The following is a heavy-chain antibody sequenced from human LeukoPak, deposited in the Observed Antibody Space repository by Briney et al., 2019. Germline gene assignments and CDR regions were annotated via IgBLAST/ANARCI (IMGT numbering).Heavy chain of an antibody. CDR3: AVSCALGGGDCYSLNY. D-gene: IGHD2-21*02. CDR1: GFTFSSYG. Sequence: PGGSLRLSCAASGFTFSSYGMHWVRQAPGKGLEWVAVISYDGSNKYYADPVKGRFTISRDNSKNTLYLQMNSLRAEDTAVYYCAVSCALGGGDCYSLNYWGQGTLVIVSS. CDR2: ISYDGSNK. J-gene: IGHJ4*02. V-gene: IGHV3-30*03.